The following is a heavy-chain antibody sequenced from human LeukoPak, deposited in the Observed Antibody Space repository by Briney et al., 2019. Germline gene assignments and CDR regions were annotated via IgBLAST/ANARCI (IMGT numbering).Heavy chain of an antibody. Sequence: SVKVPCKASGGTFSSYAISWVRQAPGQGLEWMGRIIPIFGTANYAQKFQGRVTITTDESTSTAYMELSSLRSEDTAVYYCARGRRNDDFWSGYYGFDYWGQGTLVTVSS. CDR2: IIPIFGTA. CDR3: ARGRRNDDFWSGYYGFDY. D-gene: IGHD3-3*01. V-gene: IGHV1-69*05. J-gene: IGHJ4*02. CDR1: GGTFSSYA.